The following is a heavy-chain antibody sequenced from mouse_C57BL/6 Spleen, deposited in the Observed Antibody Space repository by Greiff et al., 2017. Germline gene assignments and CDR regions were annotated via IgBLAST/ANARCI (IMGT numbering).Heavy chain of an antibody. CDR2: IDPETGGT. Sequence: VKLQQSGAELVRPGASVTLSCKASGYTFTDYEMHWVKQTPVHGLEWIGAIDPETGGTAYNQKFKGKAILTADKSSSTAYMELRSLTSEDSAVYYCTRMGYGSSHWYFDGWGTGTTVTVSS. D-gene: IGHD1-1*01. CDR1: GYTFTDYE. J-gene: IGHJ1*03. V-gene: IGHV1-15*01. CDR3: TRMGYGSSHWYFDG.